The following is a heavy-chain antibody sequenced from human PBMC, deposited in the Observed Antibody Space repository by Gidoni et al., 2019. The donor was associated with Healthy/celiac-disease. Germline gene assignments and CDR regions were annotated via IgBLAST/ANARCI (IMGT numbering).Heavy chain of an antibody. D-gene: IGHD3-3*01. J-gene: IGHJ4*02. CDR1: GFTFSSYS. CDR3: ARANFAVLRFLEWSTSAQELIDY. V-gene: IGHV3-21*01. Sequence: EVQLVESGGGLVKPGGSLRLSCAASGFTFSSYSMNWVRLAPGKGLEWVSSISSSSSYIYYADSVKGRFTISRDNAKNSLYLQMNSLRAEDTAVYYCARANFAVLRFLEWSTSAQELIDYWGQGTLVTVSS. CDR2: ISSSSSYI.